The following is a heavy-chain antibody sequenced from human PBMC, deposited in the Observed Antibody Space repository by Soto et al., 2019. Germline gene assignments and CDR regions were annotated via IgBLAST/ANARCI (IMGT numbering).Heavy chain of an antibody. Sequence: EVQLVESGGGLVQPGRSLRLSCAASGFTFDDYAMHWVRQAPGKGLEWVSGISWNSGIIGYADSVKGRFTISRDNAKXXXXXXXXXXXXXXXXXXXXXXXXXXWGVPAASYLIYWGQGTLVTVSS. J-gene: IGHJ4*02. CDR3: XXXXXXWGVPAASYLIY. CDR2: ISWNSGII. D-gene: IGHD2-2*01. CDR1: GFTFDDYA. V-gene: IGHV3-9*01.